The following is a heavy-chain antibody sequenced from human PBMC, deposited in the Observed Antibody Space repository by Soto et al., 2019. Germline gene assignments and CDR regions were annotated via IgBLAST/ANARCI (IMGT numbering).Heavy chain of an antibody. CDR3: AKNGDFWSWGMDV. J-gene: IGHJ6*02. V-gene: IGHV3-23*01. Sequence: GGSLRLSCAASGFTFSTYAMTWVRQAPGKGLEWVSIISSSGDATYYLDSVKGRFTISRDNSRNTLHLQMNSLGAEDAAVYFCAKNGDFWSWGMDVWGQGTTVTVSS. D-gene: IGHD3-3*01. CDR1: GFTFSTYA. CDR2: ISSSGDAT.